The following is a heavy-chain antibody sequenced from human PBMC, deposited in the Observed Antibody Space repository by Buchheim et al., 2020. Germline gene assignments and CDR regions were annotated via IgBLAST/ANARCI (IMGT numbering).Heavy chain of an antibody. J-gene: IGHJ6*02. V-gene: IGHV3-33*06. D-gene: IGHD4-11*01. Sequence: QVQLVESGGGVVQPGRSLRLSCAASGFTFSSYGMHWVRQAPGKGLEWVTVIWYDGSNKYYADSVKGRFTISRDNSKNTLYLQMNSLRAEDTAVYYCANSNHYYYGMDVWGQGTT. CDR2: IWYDGSNK. CDR3: ANSNHYYYGMDV. CDR1: GFTFSSYG.